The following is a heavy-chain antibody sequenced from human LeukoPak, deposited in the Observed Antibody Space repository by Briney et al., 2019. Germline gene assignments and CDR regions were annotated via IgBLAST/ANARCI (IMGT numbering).Heavy chain of an antibody. CDR3: ALMRDGYTH. D-gene: IGHD5-24*01. V-gene: IGHV3-30*02. J-gene: IGHJ4*02. Sequence: GGSLRLSXTASGFIFSNYGMHWVRQAPGKGLEWVAFIRHDGSHKSYADSVKGRFTISRDNSKNTLSLQMNSLRADDTAVYYCALMRDGYTHWGQGLLVTVSS. CDR1: GFIFSNYG. CDR2: IRHDGSHK.